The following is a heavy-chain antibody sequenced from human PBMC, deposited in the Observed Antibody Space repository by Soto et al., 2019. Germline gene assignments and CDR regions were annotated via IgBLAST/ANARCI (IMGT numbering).Heavy chain of an antibody. CDR1: GGSISSYY. CDR2: IYYSGIT. CDR3: ARYKSNYYYGMDV. V-gene: IGHV4-59*01. J-gene: IGHJ6*02. D-gene: IGHD1-20*01. Sequence: SETLSLTCTVSGGSISSYYWSWIRQPPGKGLEWIGYIYYSGITNYNPSLKSRVTISVDTSKNQFSLKLSSVTAADTAVYYCARYKSNYYYGMDVWGQGATVTVSS.